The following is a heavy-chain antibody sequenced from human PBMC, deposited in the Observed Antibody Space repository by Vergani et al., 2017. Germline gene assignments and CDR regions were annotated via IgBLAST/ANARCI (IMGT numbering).Heavy chain of an antibody. J-gene: IGHJ4*02. CDR2: IIPILGIA. D-gene: IGHD1-26*01. Sequence: QVQLVQSGAEVKKPGSSVKVSCKASGGTFSSYTISWVRQAPGQGLEWMGRIIPILGIANYAQKFQGRVTITADKSTSTAYMELRSLRSDDTAVYYCARDRGLRGIVGATRHWGQGTLVTVSS. CDR1: GGTFSSYT. CDR3: ARDRGLRGIVGATRH. V-gene: IGHV1-69*08.